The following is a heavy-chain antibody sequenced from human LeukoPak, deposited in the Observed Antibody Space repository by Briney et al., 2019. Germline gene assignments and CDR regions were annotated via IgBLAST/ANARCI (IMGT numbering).Heavy chain of an antibody. CDR1: GGSISSYY. Sequence: SETLSLTCTVSGGSISSYYWSWIRQPAGKGMEWIGRIYTSGSTNYNPSLKSRVTISVDTSKNQFSLKLSSVTAADTAVYYCARVGGYDFWSGHNAFDIWGQGTMVTVSS. CDR2: IYTSGST. D-gene: IGHD3-3*01. J-gene: IGHJ3*02. V-gene: IGHV4-4*07. CDR3: ARVGGYDFWSGHNAFDI.